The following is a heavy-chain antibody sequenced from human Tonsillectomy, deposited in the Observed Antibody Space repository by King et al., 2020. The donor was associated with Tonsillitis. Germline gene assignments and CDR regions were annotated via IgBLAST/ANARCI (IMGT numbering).Heavy chain of an antibody. CDR3: ARQKPVAGFAFDI. V-gene: IGHV4-39*07. CDR1: GGSISSSSYY. Sequence: QLQESGPGLVKPSETLSLTCTVSGGSISSSSYYWGWIRQPPGKGLEWIGSIYYSGSTYYNPSLKSRVTISVDTSKNQFSLKLSSVTAADTAVYYCARQKPVAGFAFDIWGQGKMVTVSS. CDR2: IYYSGST. D-gene: IGHD6-19*01. J-gene: IGHJ3*02.